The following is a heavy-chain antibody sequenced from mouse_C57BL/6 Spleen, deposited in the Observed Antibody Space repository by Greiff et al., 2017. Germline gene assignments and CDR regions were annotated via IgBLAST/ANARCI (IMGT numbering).Heavy chain of an antibody. CDR2: IIPSNGGT. CDR1: GYTFTSYW. CDR3: ARRANYGSSPYYFDY. D-gene: IGHD1-1*01. V-gene: IGHV1-53*01. Sequence: VQLQQPGTELVKPGASVKLSCKASGYTFTSYWMHWVKQRPGQGLEWIGNIIPSNGGTNYNEKFKSKATLTVDKSSSAAYMQLSSLTSEGSAVYYCARRANYGSSPYYFDYWGQGTTLTVSS. J-gene: IGHJ2*01.